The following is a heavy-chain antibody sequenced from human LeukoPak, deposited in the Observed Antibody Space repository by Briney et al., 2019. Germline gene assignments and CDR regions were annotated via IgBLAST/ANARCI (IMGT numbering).Heavy chain of an antibody. CDR3: SRDPRRVDY. CDR2: ISGSSSDI. CDR1: GFSFSDSY. J-gene: IGHJ4*02. V-gene: IGHV3-11*01. Sequence: GGSLRLSCAGSGFSFSDSYMTWIRQAPGKGLEWLSYISGSSSDISYADSVKGRFTISRDNAKSSLYLQMNSLRVEDTAIYYCSRDPRRVDYWGQGALVTVSS. D-gene: IGHD6-25*01.